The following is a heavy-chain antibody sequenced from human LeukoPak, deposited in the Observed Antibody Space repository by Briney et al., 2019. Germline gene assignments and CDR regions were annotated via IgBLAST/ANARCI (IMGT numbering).Heavy chain of an antibody. Sequence: SETLSLTCTVSGGSISSYYWSWIRQPPGKGLEWIGYIYYSGSTNYNPSLKSRVTISVDTSKNQFSLKLSSVTAADTAVYYCARDDGIAAAGYYYYGMDVWGQGTTVTVSS. CDR1: GGSISSYY. D-gene: IGHD6-13*01. J-gene: IGHJ6*02. CDR3: ARDDGIAAAGYYYYGMDV. CDR2: IYYSGST. V-gene: IGHV4-59*01.